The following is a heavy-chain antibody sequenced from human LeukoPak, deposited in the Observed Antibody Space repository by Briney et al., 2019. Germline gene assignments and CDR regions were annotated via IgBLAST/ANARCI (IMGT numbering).Heavy chain of an antibody. Sequence: PGGSLRLSCAASGFTFSSYSMTWVRQAPGKGLEWVSYISNSSSTIYYADSVKGRFTISRENAKNSLYLQLNSLRAEDTAVYYCAREDGYVWGSYRLDYWGQGTLVTVSS. D-gene: IGHD3-16*02. CDR2: ISNSSSTI. CDR3: AREDGYVWGSYRLDY. J-gene: IGHJ4*02. CDR1: GFTFSSYS. V-gene: IGHV3-48*04.